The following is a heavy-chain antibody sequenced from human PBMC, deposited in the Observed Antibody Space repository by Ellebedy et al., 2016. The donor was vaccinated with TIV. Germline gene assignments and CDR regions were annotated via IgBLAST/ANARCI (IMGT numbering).Heavy chain of an antibody. CDR2: IKGDGSST. CDR3: AGDNDRNSFSYFEY. D-gene: IGHD6-6*01. V-gene: IGHV3-74*03. CDR1: GFTFSGYW. J-gene: IGHJ4*02. Sequence: PGGSLRLSCEASGFTFSGYWMHWVRHGPGKGLVWVSRIKGDGSSTTYADSVKGRFTISRDNAKNTLYLEMNSLRAEDTAVYYCAGDNDRNSFSYFEYWGQGTLVTVSS.